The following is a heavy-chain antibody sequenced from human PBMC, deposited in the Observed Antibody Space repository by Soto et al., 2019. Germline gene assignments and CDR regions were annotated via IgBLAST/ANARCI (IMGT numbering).Heavy chain of an antibody. CDR3: ARVPDR. J-gene: IGHJ5*02. CDR2: INHSGST. Sequence: PSETLSLTCAVYGGSFSGYYWSWIRQPPGKGLEWIGEINHSGSTNYNPSLKSRVTISVDTSKNQFSLKLSSVTAADTAVYYCARVPDRWGQGTLVTVS. V-gene: IGHV4-34*01. D-gene: IGHD2-2*01. CDR1: GGSFSGYY.